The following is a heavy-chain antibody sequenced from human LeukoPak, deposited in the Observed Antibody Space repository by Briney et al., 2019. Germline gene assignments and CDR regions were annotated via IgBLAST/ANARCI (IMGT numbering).Heavy chain of an antibody. D-gene: IGHD3-16*01. J-gene: IGHJ3*02. CDR2: ISYDGSNL. V-gene: IGHV3-30*14. CDR3: ARGDYDYVWGSYAGDAFDI. CDR1: GFTLSSYA. Sequence: GRSLRLSCAASGFTLSSYAMYWPRQAPGKGREWLAIISYDGSNLFYADSVKGRFTISRDNSKNTLYLQMGSLRAEDMAVYYCARGDYDYVWGSYAGDAFDIWGQGTMVTVSS.